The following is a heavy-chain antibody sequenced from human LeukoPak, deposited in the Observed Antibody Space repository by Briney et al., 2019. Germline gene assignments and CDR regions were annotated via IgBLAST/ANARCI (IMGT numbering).Heavy chain of an antibody. CDR2: IYHSGST. D-gene: IGHD2-8*01. J-gene: IGHJ4*02. Sequence: SETLSLTCTVSGGSISSYYWSWIRQPPGKGLEWIGYIYHSGSTSYNPSLKSRVTISVDTSKNQFSLKVSSVTAPDTAVYYCAREGPNARLDYWGQGTLVTVSS. V-gene: IGHV4-59*01. CDR1: GGSISSYY. CDR3: AREGPNARLDY.